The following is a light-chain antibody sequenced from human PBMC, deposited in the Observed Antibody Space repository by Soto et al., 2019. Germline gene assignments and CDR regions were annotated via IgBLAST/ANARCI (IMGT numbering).Light chain of an antibody. CDR1: QSVSNKY. V-gene: IGKV3-20*01. J-gene: IGKJ2*01. Sequence: EVVLTQSPGTLSLSPGERATLSCRASQSVSNKYLAWYQQKPGQAPRLLIFDSSDRATGIPDRFSGSVSGTDFTLTISRLEPEDFAVYYCQQYGSSPPYTFGQGTKLEIK. CDR2: DSS. CDR3: QQYGSSPPYT.